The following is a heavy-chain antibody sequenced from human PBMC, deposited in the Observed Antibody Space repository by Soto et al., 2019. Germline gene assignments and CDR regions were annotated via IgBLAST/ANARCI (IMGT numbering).Heavy chain of an antibody. J-gene: IGHJ6*02. D-gene: IGHD3-3*01. Sequence: SETLSLTCTVSGGSVSSGSYYWSWIRQPPGKGLEWIGYIYYSGSTNYNPSLKSRVTISVDTSKNQFSLKLSSVTAADTAVYYCARDAFWSGYFSQGLDYGMDVWGQGTTLTVSS. CDR2: IYYSGST. CDR1: GGSVSSGSYY. V-gene: IGHV4-61*01. CDR3: ARDAFWSGYFSQGLDYGMDV.